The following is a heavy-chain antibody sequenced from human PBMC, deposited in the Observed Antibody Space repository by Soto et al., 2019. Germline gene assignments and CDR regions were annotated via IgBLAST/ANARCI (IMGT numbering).Heavy chain of an antibody. D-gene: IGHD6-13*01. CDR2: ISPIFGTA. V-gene: IGHV1-69*13. Sequence: ASVKVSCKASGGTFSSYAISWVRQAPGQGLEWMGGISPIFGTANYAQKLQGRVTITADASTSTAYMELRSLRSEDTAVYYCARDDSGSWYVGVHWGQGTLVTVSS. J-gene: IGHJ4*02. CDR1: GGTFSSYA. CDR3: ARDDSGSWYVGVH.